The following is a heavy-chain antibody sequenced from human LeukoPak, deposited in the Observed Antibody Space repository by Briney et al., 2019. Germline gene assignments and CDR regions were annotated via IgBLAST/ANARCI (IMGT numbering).Heavy chain of an antibody. CDR2: ISGYNGNT. CDR3: ARDLDGSGSYFSSY. J-gene: IGHJ4*02. D-gene: IGHD3-10*01. V-gene: IGHV1-18*01. Sequence: ASVTVSCKASGYTFTSYGISWVRQAPGQGLEWMGWISGYNGNTNYAQNLQGRVTMTTDTSTSTVYMELRSLRSDDTAVYYCARDLDGSGSYFSSYWGQGTLVTVSS. CDR1: GYTFTSYG.